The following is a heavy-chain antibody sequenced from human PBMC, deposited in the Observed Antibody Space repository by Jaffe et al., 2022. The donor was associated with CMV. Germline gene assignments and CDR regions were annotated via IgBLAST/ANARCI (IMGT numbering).Heavy chain of an antibody. J-gene: IGHJ4*02. Sequence: EVQLVESGGGLVQPGRSLRLSCTASGFTFGDYAMSWVRQAPGKGLEWVGFIRSKAYGGTTEYAASVKGRFTISRDDSKSIAYLQMNSLKTEDTAVYYCTRAEGYYDLYYFDYWGQGTLVTVSS. D-gene: IGHD3-22*01. CDR2: IRSKAYGGTT. V-gene: IGHV3-49*04. CDR3: TRAEGYYDLYYFDY. CDR1: GFTFGDYA.